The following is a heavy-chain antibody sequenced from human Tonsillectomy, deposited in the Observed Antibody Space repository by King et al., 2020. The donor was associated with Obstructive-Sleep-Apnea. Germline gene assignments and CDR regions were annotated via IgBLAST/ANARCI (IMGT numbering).Heavy chain of an antibody. D-gene: IGHD2-15*01. V-gene: IGHV4-31*03. CDR1: GAALTSGDHY. CDR3: ARPLDEGGAFDS. CDR2: IYYSGTP. J-gene: IGHJ3*02. Sequence: PLPASGPGLVTPSPTLSLPCTVSGAALTSGDHYWSWIRQHPGQGLAWIGYIYYSGTPYYNPSLKSRVSLSVDTSQHQFSLRLNSLTAADTAVYYCARPLDEGGAFDSWGQGTLVTVSA.